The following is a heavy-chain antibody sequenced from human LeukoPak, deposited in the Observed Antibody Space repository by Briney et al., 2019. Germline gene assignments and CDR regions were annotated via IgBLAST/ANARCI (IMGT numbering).Heavy chain of an antibody. CDR1: GYSISSAYY. CDR2: IYHSGNT. CDR3: ASRMITNPW. J-gene: IGHJ4*02. D-gene: IGHD3-16*01. Sequence: SETLSLTCAVSGYSISSAYYWGWIRQPPGKGLEWIGSIYHSGNTHCNPSLKSRVTISVDTSKNQFSLKLSSVTAADTAVYYCASRMITNPWWGQGTLVTVSS. V-gene: IGHV4-38-2*01.